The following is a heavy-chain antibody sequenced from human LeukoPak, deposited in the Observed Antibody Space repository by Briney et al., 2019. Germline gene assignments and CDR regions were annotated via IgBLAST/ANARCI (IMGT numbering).Heavy chain of an antibody. CDR1: GFTFSSYA. D-gene: IGHD6-13*01. V-gene: IGHV3-23*01. CDR3: ARVKEQQLVFPRFYYYYMDV. CDR2: IGGTGVRT. Sequence: PGGSLRLSCASSGFTFSSYAMSWVRPAPGKGLEWVSTIGGTGVRTYYAGSVKGRSTISRDNSKNTLYLQINSRIGEDTAVYYCARVKEQQLVFPRFYYYYMDVWGKGTTVSISS. J-gene: IGHJ6*03.